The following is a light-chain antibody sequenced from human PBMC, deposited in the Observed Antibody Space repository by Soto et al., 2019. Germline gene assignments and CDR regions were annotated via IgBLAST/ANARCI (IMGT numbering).Light chain of an antibody. CDR3: QQYNIWTWT. Sequence: EIVMTQSPATLSMSPGERATLSCRASQSISNNLAWYQQRPGQAPRLLIYGASTRATGIPARFSGSGSGTEFTLTISSLQSEDFAVYYCQQYNIWTWTFGQGTKVDIK. V-gene: IGKV3-15*01. CDR2: GAS. CDR1: QSISNN. J-gene: IGKJ1*01.